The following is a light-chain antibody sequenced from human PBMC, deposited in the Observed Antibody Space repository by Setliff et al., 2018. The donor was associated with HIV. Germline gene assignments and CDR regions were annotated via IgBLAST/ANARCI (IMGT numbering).Light chain of an antibody. Sequence: ALTQPASVSGSPGQSITLSCTGSSSDIGGYNYVSWYQQYPGKAPKLMIYDVTERPSGVSSRFSGSKSGNTASLTISGLQAEDEADYYCSSYTATTASYVVFGGGTK. V-gene: IGLV2-14*03. J-gene: IGLJ2*01. CDR1: SSDIGGYNY. CDR3: SSYTATTASYVV. CDR2: DVT.